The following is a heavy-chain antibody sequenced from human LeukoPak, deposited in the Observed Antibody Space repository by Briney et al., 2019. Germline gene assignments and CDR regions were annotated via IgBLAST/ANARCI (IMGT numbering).Heavy chain of an antibody. CDR2: ISAYNGNT. J-gene: IGHJ4*02. D-gene: IGHD4-17*01. CDR3: ARVAYGANFFDY. V-gene: IGHV1-18*01. Sequence: ASVKVSCKASGYTFTSYGISWVRQAPGQGLEWMGWISAYNGNTNYAQKLQDRVTMTTDTSTSTAYMELRSLRSDDTAVYYCARVAYGANFFDYWGQGTLVTVSS. CDR1: GYTFTSYG.